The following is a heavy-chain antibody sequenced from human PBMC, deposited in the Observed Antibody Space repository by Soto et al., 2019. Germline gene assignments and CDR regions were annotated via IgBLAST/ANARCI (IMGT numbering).Heavy chain of an antibody. CDR1: GGSISSSNW. Sequence: QVQLQESGPGLVKPSGTLSLTCAVSGGSISSSNWWSWVRQPPGKGLEWIGEIYHDGNTHYNPSLKSRVTISVDKSENHFALELNSVTAADRAVYYCAKLDGGGYWGQGTLVIVSS. V-gene: IGHV4-4*02. D-gene: IGHD2-15*01. J-gene: IGHJ4*02. CDR2: IYHDGNT. CDR3: AKLDGGGY.